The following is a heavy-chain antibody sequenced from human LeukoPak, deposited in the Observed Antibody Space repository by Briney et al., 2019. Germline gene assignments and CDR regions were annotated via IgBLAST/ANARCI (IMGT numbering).Heavy chain of an antibody. CDR2: IWYDGSNK. D-gene: IGHD4/OR15-4a*01. V-gene: IGHV3-33*01. CDR1: GFTFSSYG. Sequence: PGGSLRLSCAASGFTFSSYGMHWVRQAPGKGLEWVAVIWYDGSNKYYADSVKGRFTISRDNSKNTQYLQMNSLRAEDTAVYYCAREFPPDYDAYYYGMDVWGQGTTVTVSS. J-gene: IGHJ6*02. CDR3: AREFPPDYDAYYYGMDV.